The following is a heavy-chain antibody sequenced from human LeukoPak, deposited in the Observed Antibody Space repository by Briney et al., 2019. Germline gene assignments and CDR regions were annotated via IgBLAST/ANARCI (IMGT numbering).Heavy chain of an antibody. V-gene: IGHV4-59*01. D-gene: IGHD3-22*01. Sequence: SETLSLTCTVSGGSITNYFWTWIRQPPGKGLECIGYNYYSGSTDYNPFLKSRVTISVDTSKNQFSLKLSSVTAADTAVYFCARAGYYDSGGYNGHFDYWGQGTLVTVSS. CDR1: GGSITNYF. CDR2: NYYSGST. J-gene: IGHJ4*02. CDR3: ARAGYYDSGGYNGHFDY.